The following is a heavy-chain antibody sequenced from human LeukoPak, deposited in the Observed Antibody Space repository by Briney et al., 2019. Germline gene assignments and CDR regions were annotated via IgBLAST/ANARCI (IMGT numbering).Heavy chain of an antibody. Sequence: SETLSLTCPVSSDSIFSSNWWSWVRQPPGKGLEWIGQIFHSGSTSYSPSLQSRVTLSADKSKNQVSLKLTSVTAADTAVYYCARRGTGSGWKTFDYWGQGTLVTVSS. CDR3: ARRGTGSGWKTFDY. J-gene: IGHJ4*02. CDR2: IFHSGST. CDR1: SDSIFSSNW. V-gene: IGHV4-4*02. D-gene: IGHD6-19*01.